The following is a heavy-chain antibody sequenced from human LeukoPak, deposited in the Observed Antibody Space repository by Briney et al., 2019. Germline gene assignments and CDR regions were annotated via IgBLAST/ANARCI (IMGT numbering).Heavy chain of an antibody. CDR2: IYSGGST. CDR1: GFTASSNY. CDR3: ARDRGYYDSSGYTQ. J-gene: IGHJ4*02. Sequence: GGSLRLSCAASGFTASSNYMSWVRQAPGKGLEWVSVIYSGGSTYYADSVRGRFTISRDNSKNTLYLQMNSLRAEDTAVYYCARDRGYYDSSGYTQWGQGTLVTVSS. D-gene: IGHD3-22*01. V-gene: IGHV3-66*01.